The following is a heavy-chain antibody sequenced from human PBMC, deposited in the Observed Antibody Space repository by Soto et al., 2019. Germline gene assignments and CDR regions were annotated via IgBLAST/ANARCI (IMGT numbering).Heavy chain of an antibody. V-gene: IGHV4-61*01. Sequence: TSETLSLTCTVSGGSVNSGSYYWSWIRQPPGKGLEWIGYIFYTGSTNYNPSLKSRVTMSVDTSKNQFSLKLSSVTAADTAVYYCAREDSSGWGFDYWGQGTLVTVSS. CDR1: GGSVNSGSYY. CDR2: IFYTGST. CDR3: AREDSSGWGFDY. D-gene: IGHD6-19*01. J-gene: IGHJ4*02.